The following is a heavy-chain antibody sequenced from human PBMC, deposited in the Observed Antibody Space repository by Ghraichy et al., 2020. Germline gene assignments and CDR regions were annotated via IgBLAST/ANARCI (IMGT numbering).Heavy chain of an antibody. CDR3: ARHGPVYYGSGSYRNWFDP. Sequence: GESLNISCKGSGYSFTSYWISWVRQMPGKGLEWMGRIDPSDSYTNYSPSFQGHVTISADKSISTAYLQWSSLKASDTAMYYCARHGPVYYGSGSYRNWFDPWGQGTLVTVSS. J-gene: IGHJ5*02. CDR2: IDPSDSYT. V-gene: IGHV5-10-1*01. CDR1: GYSFTSYW. D-gene: IGHD3-10*01.